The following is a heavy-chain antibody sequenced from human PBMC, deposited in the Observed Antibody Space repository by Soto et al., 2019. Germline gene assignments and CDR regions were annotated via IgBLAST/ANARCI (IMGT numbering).Heavy chain of an antibody. J-gene: IGHJ4*02. D-gene: IGHD5-12*01. CDR1: GGSINTFY. V-gene: IGHV4-4*07. CDR2: IFSSGST. CDR3: AREGSYSAYNFAHGIQLWSFDF. Sequence: SETLSLTCTVSGGSINTFYWSWVRHPAGKGLEWIGRIFSSGSTSFNPSLESRVAMSVDTSKNHFSLNLSSVTAADMAVYYCAREGSYSAYNFAHGIQLWSFDFWGQGALVTVSS.